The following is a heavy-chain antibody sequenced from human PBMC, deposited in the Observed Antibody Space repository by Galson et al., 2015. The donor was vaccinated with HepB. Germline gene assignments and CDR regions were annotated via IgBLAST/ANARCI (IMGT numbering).Heavy chain of an antibody. V-gene: IGHV3-23*01. CDR2: ISGSGGST. Sequence: SLRLSCAASGFTFSSYAMSWVRQAPGKGLEWVSVISGSGGSTYYADSVKGRFTISRDNSKNTLYLQMNSLRAEDTALYYCAKDFYYASGSSGGYYFDCWGQGTLVTVSS. CDR3: AKDFYYASGSSGGYYFDC. J-gene: IGHJ4*02. CDR1: GFTFSSYA. D-gene: IGHD3-10*01.